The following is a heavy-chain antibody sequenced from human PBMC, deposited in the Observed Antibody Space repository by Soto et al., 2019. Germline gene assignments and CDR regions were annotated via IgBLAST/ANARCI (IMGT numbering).Heavy chain of an antibody. J-gene: IGHJ6*02. D-gene: IGHD2-2*01. CDR2: IIPIFGTA. CDR1: GGTFSSYA. CDR3: ASRVDDGAAAIRYYYYGMDV. V-gene: IGHV1-69*13. Sequence: GASVKVSCKASGGTFSSYAISWVRQAPGQGLEWMGGIIPIFGTANYAQKFQGRVTITADESTSTAYMELSSLRSEDTAVYYCASRVDDGAAAIRYYYYGMDVWGQGTTVTVS.